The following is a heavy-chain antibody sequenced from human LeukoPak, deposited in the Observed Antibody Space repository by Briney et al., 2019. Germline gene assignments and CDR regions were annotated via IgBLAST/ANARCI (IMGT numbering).Heavy chain of an antibody. CDR3: ARDQGVYFVENWFDP. J-gene: IGHJ5*02. V-gene: IGHV3-30*01. CDR2: ISYDGSNK. Sequence: PGGSLRLSCAASGFTFSSYAMHWVRQAPGKGLEWVAVISYDGSNKYYADSVKGRFTISRDNSKNTLYLQMNSLRAEDTAVYYCARDQGVYFVENWFDPWGQGTLVTVSP. CDR1: GFTFSSYA. D-gene: IGHD2/OR15-2a*01.